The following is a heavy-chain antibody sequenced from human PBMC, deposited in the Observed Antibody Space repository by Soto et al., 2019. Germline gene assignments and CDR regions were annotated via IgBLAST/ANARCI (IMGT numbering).Heavy chain of an antibody. CDR2: ISYDGSNK. V-gene: IGHV3-30-3*01. CDR3: AGEGGILDSSGHNWFDP. D-gene: IGHD6-19*01. CDR1: GFTFSSYA. Sequence: GGSLRLSCAASGFTFSSYAMHWVRQAPGKGLEWVAVISYDGSNKYYADSVKGRFTISRDNSKNTLYLQMNSLRAEDTAVYYCAGEGGILDSSGHNWFDPWGQGTLVTVSS. J-gene: IGHJ5*02.